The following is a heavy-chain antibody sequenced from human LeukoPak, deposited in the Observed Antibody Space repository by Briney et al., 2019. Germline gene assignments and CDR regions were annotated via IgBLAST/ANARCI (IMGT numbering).Heavy chain of an antibody. CDR2: ISGSGGST. CDR3: AKEVAYISGWPIFDY. D-gene: IGHD6-19*01. J-gene: IGHJ4*02. CDR1: GFTFSSYA. V-gene: IGHV3-23*01. Sequence: GGSLSLFCAASGFTFSSYAMSWVRQAPGEGLEWVSAISGSGGSTYYADSVKGRFTISRDNSKNTLNLQINSLRAGGAAVYYCAKEVAYISGWPIFDYWGQGTLVTVSS.